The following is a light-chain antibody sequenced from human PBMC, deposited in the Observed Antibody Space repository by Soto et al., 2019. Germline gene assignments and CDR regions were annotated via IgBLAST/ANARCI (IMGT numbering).Light chain of an antibody. CDR2: DVS. CDR1: SSDVGNYNR. CDR3: SSHTSSSTYA. J-gene: IGLJ1*01. Sequence: QSVLTQPPSVSGSPGQSVAISCTGTSSDVGNYNRVSWYQQPPGTAPKLMIYDVSNRPSGASNRFSGSKSGNTASLTISGLQAEDEADYYCSSHTSSSTYAFGPGPKVTVL. V-gene: IGLV2-18*02.